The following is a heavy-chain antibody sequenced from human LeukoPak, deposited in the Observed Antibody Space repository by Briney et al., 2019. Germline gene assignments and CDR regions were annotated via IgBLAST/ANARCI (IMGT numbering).Heavy chain of an antibody. CDR2: INPSGGST. J-gene: IGHJ6*03. Sequence: GASVKVSCKASGYTFTSYYMHWVRQAPGQGLEWMGIINPSGGSTSYAQKFQGRVTMTRDMSTSTAYMGLRSLRSDDTAVYYCARDDPGVRGVIINPSYYYYMDVWGKGTTVTVSS. CDR1: GYTFTSYY. D-gene: IGHD3-10*01. V-gene: IGHV1-46*01. CDR3: ARDDPGVRGVIINPSYYYYMDV.